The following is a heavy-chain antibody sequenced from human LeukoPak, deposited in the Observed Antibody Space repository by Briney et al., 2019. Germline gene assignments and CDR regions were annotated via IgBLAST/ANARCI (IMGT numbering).Heavy chain of an antibody. D-gene: IGHD3-10*01. CDR1: GGTFSSYV. Sequence: ASVKVSCKATGGTFSSYVISWVRQAPGQGLEWMGWMNPNSGNTGYAQKFQGRVTITRNTSISTAYMELSSLRSEDTAVYYCARLLWTDLDAFDIWGQGTVVAVSS. V-gene: IGHV1-8*01. J-gene: IGHJ3*02. CDR3: ARLLWTDLDAFDI. CDR2: MNPNSGNT.